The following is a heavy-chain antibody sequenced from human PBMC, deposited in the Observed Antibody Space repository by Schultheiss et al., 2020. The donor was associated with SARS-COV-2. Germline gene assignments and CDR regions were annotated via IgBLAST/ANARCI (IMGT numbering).Heavy chain of an antibody. CDR2: TNPKRGAT. V-gene: IGHV1-2*02. CDR1: GYTFTGYY. D-gene: IGHD3-3*01. J-gene: IGHJ6*03. CDR3: ARGSTTYYDFWSGYLADYYYYYMDV. Sequence: ASVKVSCKASGYTFTGYYMHWVRQAPGQGLEWMGWTNPKRGATYYAQKFQGRVTMNSDTSTSTVYMELSSLRSEDTAVYYCARGSTTYYDFWSGYLADYYYYYMDVWGKGTTVTVSS.